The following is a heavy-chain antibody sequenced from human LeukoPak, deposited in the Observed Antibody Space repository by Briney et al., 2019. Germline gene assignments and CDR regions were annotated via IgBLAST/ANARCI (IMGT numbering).Heavy chain of an antibody. V-gene: IGHV3-74*01. CDR3: AKAGYCSSTSCRDYYYMDV. CDR1: GFTFSSYW. CDR2: ISSDGTST. J-gene: IGHJ6*03. D-gene: IGHD2-2*03. Sequence: PGGSLRLSCAASGFTFSSYWMHLVRQAPGKGLGWVSRISSDGTSTSYADSVKGRFTISRDNAKNTLYLQMNSLRAEDTAVYYCAKAGYCSSTSCRDYYYMDVWGKGTTVTVSS.